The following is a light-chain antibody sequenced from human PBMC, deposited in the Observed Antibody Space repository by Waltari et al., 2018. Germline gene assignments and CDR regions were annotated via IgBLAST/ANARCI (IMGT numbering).Light chain of an antibody. CDR3: QHYNEWPQYT. CDR1: QRVGDN. Sequence: EIVLTQSPATLSVSPGGTATLSCRASQRVGDNLAWYQQKHGQAPRLLIYGASSRATDIPDRFSGSGSGTEFTLTISTLHSEDFAVYFCQHYNEWPQYTFAQGTKVEIE. CDR2: GAS. V-gene: IGKV3-15*01. J-gene: IGKJ2*01.